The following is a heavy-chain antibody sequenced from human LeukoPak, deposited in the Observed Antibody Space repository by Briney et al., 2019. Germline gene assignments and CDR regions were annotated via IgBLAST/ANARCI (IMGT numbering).Heavy chain of an antibody. Sequence: GGFLRLSCAASGFTFSSYAMSWVRQAPGKGLEWVSAISGSGGSTYYADSVKGRFTISRDNSKNTLYLQMNSLRAEDTAVYYCAKDSEDIVATPSNYWGQGTLVTVSS. CDR1: GFTFSSYA. D-gene: IGHD5-12*01. V-gene: IGHV3-23*01. CDR2: ISGSGGST. J-gene: IGHJ4*02. CDR3: AKDSEDIVATPSNY.